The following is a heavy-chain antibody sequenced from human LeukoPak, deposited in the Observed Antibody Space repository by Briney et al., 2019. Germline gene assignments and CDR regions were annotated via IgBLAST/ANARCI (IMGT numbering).Heavy chain of an antibody. CDR2: INPNSGGT. CDR1: GYTFTGYY. J-gene: IGHJ3*02. CDR3: AGSYYYDSSGYYYAFDM. V-gene: IGHV1-2*02. D-gene: IGHD3-22*01. Sequence: GASVKVSCKASGYTFTGYYIHWVRQAPGQGLEWMGWINPNSGGTNYAQKFQGRVTMTRDTSISTAYMELSRLRSDDTAVYYCAGSYYYDSSGYYYAFDMWGQGTMVTVSS.